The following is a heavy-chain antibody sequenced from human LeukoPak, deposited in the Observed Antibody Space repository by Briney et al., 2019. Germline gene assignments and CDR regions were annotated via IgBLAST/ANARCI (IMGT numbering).Heavy chain of an antibody. D-gene: IGHD3-22*01. V-gene: IGHV4-59*12. CDR2: IYYSGST. J-gene: IGHJ4*02. CDR1: GGSISSYY. CDR3: ARDHYDSSGYPFDY. Sequence: SETLSLTCTVYGGSISSYYWSWIRQPPGKGLEWIGYIYYSGSTYYNPSLKSRVTISVDTSKNQFSLKLSSVTAADTAVYYCARDHYDSSGYPFDYWGQGTLVTVSS.